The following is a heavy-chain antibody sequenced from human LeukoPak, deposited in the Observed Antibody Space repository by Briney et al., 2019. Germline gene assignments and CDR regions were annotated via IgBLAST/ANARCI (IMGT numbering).Heavy chain of an antibody. CDR3: ARGADGVSSNSRGWFDP. Sequence: PGGSLRLSCAASGFTFNRYNMNWVRRAPGKGLEWVSSISTSSSYIYYADSVRGRFTISRDKAKNSLYLQMNSLRAEDTAVYSCARGADGVSSNSRGWFDPWGQGTLVTVSS. CDR2: ISTSSSYI. V-gene: IGHV3-21*01. D-gene: IGHD2-15*01. J-gene: IGHJ5*02. CDR1: GFTFNRYN.